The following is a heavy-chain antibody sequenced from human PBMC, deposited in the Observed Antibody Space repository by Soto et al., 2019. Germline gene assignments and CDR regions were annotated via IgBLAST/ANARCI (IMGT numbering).Heavy chain of an antibody. J-gene: IGHJ4*02. V-gene: IGHV3-30*18. CDR2: MSYDGSNK. D-gene: IGHD1-26*01. CDR1: GFAFSRHG. CDR3: AKDSGTYSGGGEH. Sequence: QVQLVESGGGVVQPGRSLRLSCAASGFAFSRHGMHWVRQAPGKGLEWVAVMSYDGSNKFYADSVKGRFTISRDNSQNTVYLQMNSLRAEDTAVYSCAKDSGTYSGGGEHWGQGTLVTVSS.